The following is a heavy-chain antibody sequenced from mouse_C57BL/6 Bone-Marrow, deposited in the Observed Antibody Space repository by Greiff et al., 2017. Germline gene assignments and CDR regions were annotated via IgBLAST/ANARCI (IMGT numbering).Heavy chain of an antibody. V-gene: IGHV1-52*01. J-gene: IGHJ4*01. Sequence: QVQLQQPGAELVRPGSSVKLSCKASGYTFTSYWMHWVKQRPIQGLEWIGNIDPSDSETHYNQKFKDKATLTVDKSSSTAYMQLSSLTTKDSAVYYCASWGGSRSRAMDYWGQGTSVTVSS. D-gene: IGHD1-1*01. CDR2: IDPSDSET. CDR3: ASWGGSRSRAMDY. CDR1: GYTFTSYW.